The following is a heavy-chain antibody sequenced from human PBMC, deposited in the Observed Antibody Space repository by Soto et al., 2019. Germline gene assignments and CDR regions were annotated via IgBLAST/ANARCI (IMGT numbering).Heavy chain of an antibody. CDR2: IIPIFGTA. V-gene: IGHV1-69*13. CDR3: ASQGGSEALDKYYSGMDG. D-gene: IGHD1-26*01. J-gene: IGHJ6*04. CDR1: GGTFSSYA. Sequence: SVKVSCKASGGTFSSYAISWVRQAPGQGLEWMGGIIPIFGTANYAQKFQGRVTITADESTSTAYMKLSSRRSADTAGYYCASQGGSEALDKYYSGMDGWGKGTTGTV.